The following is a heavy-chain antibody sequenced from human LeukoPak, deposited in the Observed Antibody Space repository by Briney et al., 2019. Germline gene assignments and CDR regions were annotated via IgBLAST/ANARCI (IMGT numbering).Heavy chain of an antibody. CDR2: IYPGDSDI. D-gene: IGHD1-26*01. CDR1: GYSFTSYW. V-gene: IGHV5-51*01. CDR3: ARHLLTPGGSYYFDF. Sequence: GESLKISCKGSGYSFTSYWIGWVRQMPGKGLEWMGIIYPGDSDIRYSPSFQGQVTISADKSISTAYLQWSSLRASDTAIYYRARHLLTPGGSYYFDFWGQGTLVTVSS. J-gene: IGHJ4*02.